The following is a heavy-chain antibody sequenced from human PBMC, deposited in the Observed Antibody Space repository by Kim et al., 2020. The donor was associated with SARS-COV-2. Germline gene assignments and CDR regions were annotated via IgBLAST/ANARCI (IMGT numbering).Heavy chain of an antibody. CDR3: ARDLGQQLAFDY. J-gene: IGHJ4*02. D-gene: IGHD6-13*01. Sequence: NYAQKFQGWLTMTRDTSISTAYMELSRLRSDDTAVYYCARDLGQQLAFDYWGQGTLVTVSS. V-gene: IGHV1-2*04.